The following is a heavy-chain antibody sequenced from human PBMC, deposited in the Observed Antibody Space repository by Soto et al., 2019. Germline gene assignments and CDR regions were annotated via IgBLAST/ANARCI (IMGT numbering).Heavy chain of an antibody. CDR2: IYYSGST. J-gene: IGHJ4*02. D-gene: IGHD3-16*01. CDR3: ARWGPADMITFGEGFDY. Sequence: SETLSLTCTVSGGSISSGGYYWSWIRQHPGKGLEWIGYIYYSGSTYYNPSLKSRVTISVDTSKNQFSLKLSSVTAADTAVYYCARWGPADMITFGEGFDYWGQGTLVTVSS. V-gene: IGHV4-31*03. CDR1: GGSISSGGYY.